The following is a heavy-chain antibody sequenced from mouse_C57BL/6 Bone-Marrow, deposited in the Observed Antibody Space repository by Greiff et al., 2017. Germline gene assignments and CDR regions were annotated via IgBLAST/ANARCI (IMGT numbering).Heavy chain of an antibody. D-gene: IGHD1-1*01. CDR1: GYTFTSYG. CDR2: IYPRSGNT. CDR3: AREFITTVVAPYYYAKEY. J-gene: IGHJ4*01. Sequence: VQLQQSGAELARPGASVKLSCTASGYTFTSYGISWVKQRPGQGLEWIGEIYPRSGNTYYNEKFKGKATLTADKSSGTAYMELRSLTSEDSAVYFCAREFITTVVAPYYYAKEYWGQGTSVTVSS. V-gene: IGHV1-81*01.